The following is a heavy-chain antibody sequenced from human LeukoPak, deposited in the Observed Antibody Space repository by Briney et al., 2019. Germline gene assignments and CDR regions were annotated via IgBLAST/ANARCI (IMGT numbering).Heavy chain of an antibody. V-gene: IGHV4-59*12. D-gene: IGHD3-22*01. Sequence: SETLSLTCTVSGGSISSYYWSWIRQPPGKGLEWIGYIYYSGSTNYNPSLKSRVTISVDTSKNQFSLKLSSVTAADTAVYYCARSYYDSSGYYWDAFDIWGQGTMVTVSS. CDR1: GGSISSYY. J-gene: IGHJ3*02. CDR3: ARSYYDSSGYYWDAFDI. CDR2: IYYSGST.